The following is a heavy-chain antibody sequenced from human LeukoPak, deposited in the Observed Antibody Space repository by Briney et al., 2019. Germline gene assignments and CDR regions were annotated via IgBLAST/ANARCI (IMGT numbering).Heavy chain of an antibody. J-gene: IGHJ6*03. Sequence: SETLSLTCTVSSGSISSYYWSWIRQPAGKGLEWIGRIYTSGSTNYNPSLKSRVTMSVDTSKNQFSLKLSSVTAADTAVYYCARATPDIVVVPAARTYYYMDVWGKGTTVTVSS. CDR1: SGSISSYY. CDR3: ARATPDIVVVPAARTYYYMDV. D-gene: IGHD2-2*01. CDR2: IYTSGST. V-gene: IGHV4-4*07.